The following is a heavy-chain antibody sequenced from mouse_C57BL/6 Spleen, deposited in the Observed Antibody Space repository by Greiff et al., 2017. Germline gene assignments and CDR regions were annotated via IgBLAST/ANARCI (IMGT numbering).Heavy chain of an antibody. CDR1: GYAFSSSW. CDR2: IYPGDGDT. J-gene: IGHJ4*01. D-gene: IGHD1-1*01. CDR3: ARSYEDAMDY. V-gene: IGHV1-82*01. Sequence: QVQLQQSGPELVKPGASVKISCKASGYAFSSSWMNWVKQRPGKGLEWIGRIYPGDGDTNYNGKFKGKATLTADKSSSTAYMQLSSLTSEDSAVYFGARSYEDAMDYWGQGTSVTVSS.